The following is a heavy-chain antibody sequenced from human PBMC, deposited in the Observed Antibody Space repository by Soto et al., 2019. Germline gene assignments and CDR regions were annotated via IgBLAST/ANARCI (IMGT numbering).Heavy chain of an antibody. J-gene: IGHJ1*01. D-gene: IGHD2-2*01. CDR1: GGSFSGYY. CDR3: ASLYCSSTICSRWGYFQH. CDR2: INHSGST. V-gene: IGHV4-34*01. Sequence: QVQLQQWGAGLLKPSETLSLTCAVYGGSFSGYYWSWIRQPPGKGLECSGEINHSGSTNYNPSLNSRVTISVDTSKNHFSLKLSSVTAADTAVYYCASLYCSSTICSRWGYFQHWVQGTLVTVSS.